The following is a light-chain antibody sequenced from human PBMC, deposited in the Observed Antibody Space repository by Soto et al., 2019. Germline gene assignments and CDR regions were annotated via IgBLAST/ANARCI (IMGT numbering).Light chain of an antibody. V-gene: IGLV1-40*01. J-gene: IGLJ2*01. CDR3: QSYDSSLSGYVV. CDR1: SSNIGAGYD. CDR2: GNT. Sequence: QSVLTQPPSVSGAPGQRVTISCTGSSSNIGAGYDVHWYQQLPGTAPKLLIYGNTNRPSGVPDRFSNSKSGTSASLAITGLQAEDEADYYCQSYDSSLSGYVVFGGGTQLTVL.